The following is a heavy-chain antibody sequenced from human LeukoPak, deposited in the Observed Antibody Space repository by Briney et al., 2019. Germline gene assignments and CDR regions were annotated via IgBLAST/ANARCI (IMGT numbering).Heavy chain of an antibody. CDR2: IYPRDGST. J-gene: IGHJ4*02. V-gene: IGHV1-46*01. CDR3: ARDQEGFDY. CDR1: GYTFTSNY. Sequence: ASVKVSCKASGYTFTSNYIHWVRQAPGQELEWMGTIYPRDGSTSYAQKFQGRVTVTRDTSTSTVHMELSGLRSEDTAVYYCARDQEGFDYWGQGTLVTFSS.